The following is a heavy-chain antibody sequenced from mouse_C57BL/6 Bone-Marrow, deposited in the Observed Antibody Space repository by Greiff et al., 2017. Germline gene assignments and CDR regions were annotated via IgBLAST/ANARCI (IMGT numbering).Heavy chain of an antibody. J-gene: IGHJ1*03. CDR3: TTGWLLPLDFDV. Sequence: DVKLQESGAELVRPGASVKLSCTASGFNIKDDYMHWVKQRPEQGLEWIGWIDPENGDTEYASKFQGKATITADTSSNTAYLQLSSLTSEDTAVYYCTTGWLLPLDFDVWGTGTTVTVSS. CDR1: GFNIKDDY. V-gene: IGHV14-4*01. D-gene: IGHD2-3*01. CDR2: IDPENGDT.